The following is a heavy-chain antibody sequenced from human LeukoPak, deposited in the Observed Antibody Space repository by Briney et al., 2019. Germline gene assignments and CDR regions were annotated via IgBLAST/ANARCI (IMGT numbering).Heavy chain of an antibody. CDR3: ARSPLWFGELYSDY. D-gene: IGHD3-10*01. Sequence: ASVKVSCKASGYTFTGYYMHWVRQAPGQGLEWMGWINPNSGGTNYAQKFQGRVTMTRDTSISTAYMELSRLRSDDTAVYYCARSPLWFGELYSDYWGQGILVTVSS. CDR1: GYTFTGYY. CDR2: INPNSGGT. V-gene: IGHV1-2*02. J-gene: IGHJ4*02.